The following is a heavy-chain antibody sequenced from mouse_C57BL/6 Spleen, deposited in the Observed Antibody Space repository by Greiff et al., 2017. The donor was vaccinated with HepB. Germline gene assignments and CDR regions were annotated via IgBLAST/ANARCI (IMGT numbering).Heavy chain of an antibody. J-gene: IGHJ3*01. Sequence: VQLQQSGPELVKPGASVKIPCKASGYTFTDYNMDWVKQSHGKSLEWIGDINPNNGGTIYNQKFKGTATLTVDKSSSNTYIELRSLTSEDTAVYYCARTARAPFAYWGQGTLVTVSA. V-gene: IGHV1-18*01. D-gene: IGHD3-1*01. CDR2: INPNNGGT. CDR3: ARTARAPFAY. CDR1: GYTFTDYN.